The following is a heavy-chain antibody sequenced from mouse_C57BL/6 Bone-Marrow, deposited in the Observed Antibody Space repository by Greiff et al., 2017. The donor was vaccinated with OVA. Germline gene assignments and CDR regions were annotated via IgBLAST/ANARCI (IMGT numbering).Heavy chain of an antibody. CDR2: IYPGSGNT. V-gene: IGHV1-76*01. J-gene: IGHJ2*01. Sequence: VKLMESGAELVRPGASVTLSCKASGYTFTDYYIHWVKQRPGQGLEWIARIYPGSGNTSYNEKFKGKATLTAEKSSSTAYMQLSSLTSEDSAVYFCARWSYYFDYWGQGTTLTVSS. CDR3: ARWSYYFDY. CDR1: GYTFTDYY.